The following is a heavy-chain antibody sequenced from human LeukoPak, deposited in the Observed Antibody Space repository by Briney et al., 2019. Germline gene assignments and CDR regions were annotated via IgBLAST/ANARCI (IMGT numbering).Heavy chain of an antibody. D-gene: IGHD4-17*01. CDR2: INPNSGGT. Sequence: GASVKVSCKASGYTFTSYYMHWVRQAPGQGLEWMGWINPNSGGTNYAQKFQGRVTMTRDTSISTAYMELSRLRSDDTAVYYCAREIVTVTTNWFDPWGQGTLVTVSS. J-gene: IGHJ5*02. CDR3: AREIVTVTTNWFDP. V-gene: IGHV1-2*02. CDR1: GYTFTSYY.